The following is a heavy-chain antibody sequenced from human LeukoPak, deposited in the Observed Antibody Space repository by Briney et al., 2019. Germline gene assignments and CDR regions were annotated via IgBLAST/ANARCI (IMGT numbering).Heavy chain of an antibody. Sequence: ASVKVSCKASGGTFSSYTSSWVRQAPGQGLEWMGRIIPILGIANYAQKFQGRVAITADKSTSTAYMELSSLRSEDTAVYYCARPNCSSTSCYNYFDYWGQGTLVTVSS. J-gene: IGHJ4*02. D-gene: IGHD2-2*02. CDR1: GGTFSSYT. V-gene: IGHV1-69*02. CDR3: ARPNCSSTSCYNYFDY. CDR2: IIPILGIA.